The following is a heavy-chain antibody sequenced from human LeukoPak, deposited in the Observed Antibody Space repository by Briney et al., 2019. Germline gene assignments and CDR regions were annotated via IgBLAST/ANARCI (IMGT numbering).Heavy chain of an antibody. Sequence: GGSLRLSCAASGFTFGSSAMSWVRQAPGKGLEWVSATSNNGGYTYYADSVQGRFTISRDNSKSTLCLQMNSQRAEDTAVYYCAKQLGYCSDGSCYFPYWGQGTLVTVSS. CDR3: AKQLGYCSDGSCYFPY. CDR2: TSNNGGYT. V-gene: IGHV3-23*01. J-gene: IGHJ4*02. CDR1: GFTFGSSA. D-gene: IGHD2-15*01.